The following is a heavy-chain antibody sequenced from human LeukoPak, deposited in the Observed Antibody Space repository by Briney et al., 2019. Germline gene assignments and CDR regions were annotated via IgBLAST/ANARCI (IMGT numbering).Heavy chain of an antibody. J-gene: IGHJ1*01. D-gene: IGHD6-13*01. CDR2: INPEGSGT. CDR1: GFTFTRYW. V-gene: IGHV3-74*01. Sequence: GGSLRLSCAASGFTFTRYWRHWVRQTPGKGLVWVSRINPEGSGTGYADSVKGRFTISRDSAKNTLYLQMNSLRAEDTAVYYRARGASVAAAGATPWGRGTLVTVSS. CDR3: ARGASVAAAGATP.